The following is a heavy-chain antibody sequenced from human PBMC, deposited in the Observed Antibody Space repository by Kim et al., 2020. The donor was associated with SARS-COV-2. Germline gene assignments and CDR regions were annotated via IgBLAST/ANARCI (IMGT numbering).Heavy chain of an antibody. CDR3: ARSRYYDSSGYYYYFDY. Sequence: VKGRFTISRDNSKNTLYLQMNSLRAEDTAVYYCARSRYYDSSGYYYYFDYWGQGTLVTVSS. V-gene: IGHV3-30*01. D-gene: IGHD3-22*01. J-gene: IGHJ4*02.